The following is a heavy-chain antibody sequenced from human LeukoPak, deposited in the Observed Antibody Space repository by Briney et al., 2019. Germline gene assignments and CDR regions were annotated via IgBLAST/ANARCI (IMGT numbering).Heavy chain of an antibody. CDR1: GFTVYKNY. Sequence: GGSLRLSCAVSGFTVYKNYMTWVRQAPGKGLEWVAVISYDGSNKYYADSVKGRFTISRDNSKNTLYLQMNSLRAEDTAVYYCARAGIVVVVAANWFDPWGQGTLVTVSS. D-gene: IGHD2-15*01. CDR2: ISYDGSNK. V-gene: IGHV3-30-3*01. CDR3: ARAGIVVVVAANWFDP. J-gene: IGHJ5*02.